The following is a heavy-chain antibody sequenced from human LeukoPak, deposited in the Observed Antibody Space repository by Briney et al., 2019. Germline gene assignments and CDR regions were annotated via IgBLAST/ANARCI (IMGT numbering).Heavy chain of an antibody. J-gene: IGHJ6*02. CDR3: AREVVGCGGDCSNYYYYGMDV. CDR2: IIPIFGTA. D-gene: IGHD2-21*02. Sequence: ASVKVSCKASGGTFSSYAISWVQQAPGQGLEWMGGIIPIFGTANYAQKFQGRVTITADESTSTAYMELSSLRSEDTAVYYCAREVVGCGGDCSNYYYYGMDVWGQGTTVTVSS. CDR1: GGTFSSYA. V-gene: IGHV1-69*13.